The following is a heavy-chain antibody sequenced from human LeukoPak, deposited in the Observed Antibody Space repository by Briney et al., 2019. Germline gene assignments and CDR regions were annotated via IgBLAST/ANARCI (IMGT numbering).Heavy chain of an antibody. V-gene: IGHV4-59*01. CDR1: GGSISSYY. D-gene: IGHD1-1*01. CDR2: IYYSGST. Sequence: SETLSLTCTVSGGSISSYYWSWIRQPPGKGLEWIGYIYYSGSTNYNPSLKSRVTISVDTSKNQFSLKLSSVTAADTAVYYCARGVYNWNEYFDYWGQGTLVTVSS. CDR3: ARGVYNWNEYFDY. J-gene: IGHJ4*02.